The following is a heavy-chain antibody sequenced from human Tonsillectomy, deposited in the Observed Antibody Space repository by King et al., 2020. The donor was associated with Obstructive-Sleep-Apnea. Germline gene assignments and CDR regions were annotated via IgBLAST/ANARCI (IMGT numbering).Heavy chain of an antibody. CDR3: TRRDRFLEWRGFDF. CDR1: GYNFTNYW. D-gene: IGHD3-3*01. CDR2: IYPGDSAS. V-gene: IGHV5-51*01. J-gene: IGHJ4*02. Sequence: VQLVESGAEMKKPGESLEISCKGSGYNFTNYWIAWVRQMPGKGLEWRGIIYPGDSASRYSPSFQGQVTISVDKSINTAYLQWSSLKASDTAMYYCTRRDRFLEWRGFDFWGQGTLVTVSS.